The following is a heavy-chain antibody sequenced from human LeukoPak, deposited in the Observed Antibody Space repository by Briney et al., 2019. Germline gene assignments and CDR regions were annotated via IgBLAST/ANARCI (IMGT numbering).Heavy chain of an antibody. D-gene: IGHD2-8*01. Sequence: SETLSLTCTVSGGSISSSSYYWGWIRQPPGKGLEWTGSIFYSGSTYYNPSLRSRVTISVDTSKSQFSLKLSSLTAADTAVYYCASQNRYCTNGVCFNYFDYWGQGTLVTVSS. V-gene: IGHV4-39*01. CDR2: IFYSGST. J-gene: IGHJ4*02. CDR1: GGSISSSSYY. CDR3: ASQNRYCTNGVCFNYFDY.